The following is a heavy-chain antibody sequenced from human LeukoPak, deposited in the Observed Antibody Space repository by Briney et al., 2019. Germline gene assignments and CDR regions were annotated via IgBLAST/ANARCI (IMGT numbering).Heavy chain of an antibody. J-gene: IGHJ4*02. CDR2: IRYDGSNK. V-gene: IGHV3-30*02. D-gene: IGHD3-16*01. CDR3: ARGQDVFFDY. CDR1: GFTFSSYG. Sequence: GGSLRLSCAASGFTFSSYGMHWVRQAPGKGLEWVAFIRYDGSNKYYADSVKGRFTISRDNSKNTLYLQMNSLRAEDTAVYYCARGQDVFFDYWGQGTLVTVSS.